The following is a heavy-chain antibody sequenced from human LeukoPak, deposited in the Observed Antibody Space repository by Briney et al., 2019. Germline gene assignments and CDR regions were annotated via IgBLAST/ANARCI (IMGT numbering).Heavy chain of an antibody. CDR1: GGSISNNNYY. Sequence: TPAETLSLTCTVSGGSISNNNYYWAWIRQPPGKGLECIGSTYYSGSPYYNPSLKSRVTISVDTSKNQFSLRLSSVTAADTAVYYCARETLVPGDYWGQGTLVTVSS. D-gene: IGHD2-8*02. CDR2: TYYSGSP. J-gene: IGHJ4*02. V-gene: IGHV4-39*02. CDR3: ARETLVPGDY.